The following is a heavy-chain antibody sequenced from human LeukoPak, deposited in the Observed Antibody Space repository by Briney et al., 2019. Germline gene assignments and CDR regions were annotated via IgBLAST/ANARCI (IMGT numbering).Heavy chain of an antibody. CDR3: ARELPPYYDILTGPHGY. D-gene: IGHD3-9*01. Sequence: GGSLRLSCAASGFIFRNYEFNWVRQAPGKGLEWIAYISTTASTIYYADSVKGRFTISRDNTKNSLYLQMNSLRAEDTAVYYCARELPPYYDILTGPHGYWGQGTLVTVSS. CDR1: GFIFRNYE. J-gene: IGHJ4*02. CDR2: ISTTASTI. V-gene: IGHV3-48*03.